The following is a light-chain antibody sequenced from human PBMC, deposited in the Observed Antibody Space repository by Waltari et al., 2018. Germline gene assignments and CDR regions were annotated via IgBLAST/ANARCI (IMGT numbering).Light chain of an antibody. CDR1: QSVGRT. V-gene: IGKV3-20*01. CDR3: QHYLRLPVA. J-gene: IGKJ1*01. Sequence: EIVLAQYPGTLSLSPGESAIVSCRASQSVGRTLAWYQQKPGQAPRLLIYGASNRATGIPDRFIGSGSGTEFSLTISGLEPEDSAVYYCQHYLRLPVAFGQGTKVEIK. CDR2: GAS.